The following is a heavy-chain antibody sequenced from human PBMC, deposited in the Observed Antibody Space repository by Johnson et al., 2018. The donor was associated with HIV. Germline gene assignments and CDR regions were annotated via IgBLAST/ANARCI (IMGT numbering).Heavy chain of an antibody. V-gene: IGHV3-49*03. CDR3: ARDGGIVLVVYAMPDAFDI. CDR2: MRSKAYGGTT. D-gene: IGHD2-8*02. CDR1: GFSFGDYA. Sequence: VQLVESGGGLVQPGRSLRLSCTGSGFSFGDYAMTWFRQAPGKGLEWVGFMRSKAYGGTTEYAASVKGIFTISRDDSKSIAYLQMNSLKAEDTAVYYCARDGGIVLVVYAMPDAFDIWGQGTMVIVSS. J-gene: IGHJ3*02.